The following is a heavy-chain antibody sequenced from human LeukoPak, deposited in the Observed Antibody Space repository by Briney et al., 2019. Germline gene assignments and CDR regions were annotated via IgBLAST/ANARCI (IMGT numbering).Heavy chain of an antibody. D-gene: IGHD5-24*01. J-gene: IGHJ4*02. V-gene: IGHV4-59*12. CDR3: AREMATIQGFDY. CDR2: IYYSGST. CDR1: GGSISSYY. Sequence: PSETLSLTCTVSGGSISSYYWSWIRQPPGKGLEWIGYIYYSGSTNYNPSLKSRVTISVDTSKNQFSLELSSVTAADTAVYYCAREMATIQGFDYWGQGTLVTVSS.